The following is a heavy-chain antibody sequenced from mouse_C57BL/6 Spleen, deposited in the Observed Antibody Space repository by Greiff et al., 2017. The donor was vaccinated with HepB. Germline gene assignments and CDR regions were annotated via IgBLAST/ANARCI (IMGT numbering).Heavy chain of an antibody. D-gene: IGHD2-12*01. J-gene: IGHJ4*01. CDR2: IDPEDGET. Sequence: EVKLMESGAELVKPGASVKLSCTASGFNIKDYYMHWVKQRTEQGLEWIGRIDPEDGETKYAPKFQGKATITADNSSNTAYLQLSSLTSEDTAVYYCARYERKGYYAMDYWGQRTSVTVSS. V-gene: IGHV14-2*01. CDR1: GFNIKDYY. CDR3: ARYERKGYYAMDY.